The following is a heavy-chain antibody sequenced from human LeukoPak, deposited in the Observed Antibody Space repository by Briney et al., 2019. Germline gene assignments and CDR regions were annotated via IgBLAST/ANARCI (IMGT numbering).Heavy chain of an antibody. D-gene: IGHD3-10*01. CDR2: ISRSGSTK. Sequence: GGSLRLSCAASGFTFSDYNMRWIRQAPGKGLEWVSSISRSGSTKYYADSVKGRFTISRDNAKNSLFLQMNSLRVEDTAVYYCYYGSGSYPWGQGTLVTVSS. CDR3: YYGSGSYP. CDR1: GFTFSDYN. J-gene: IGHJ5*02. V-gene: IGHV3-11*04.